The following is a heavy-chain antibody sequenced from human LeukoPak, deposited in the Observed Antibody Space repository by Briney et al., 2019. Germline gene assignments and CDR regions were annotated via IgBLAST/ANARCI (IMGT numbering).Heavy chain of an antibody. Sequence: GGSLRLSCAASGFTFSNAWMSWVRQAPGKGLVLVSRINSDGSSTSYADSVKGRLTISRDNAKNTLYLQMNSLRAEDTAVYYCASGKYNWNYDYWGQGTLVTVSS. CDR2: INSDGSST. CDR1: GFTFSNAW. D-gene: IGHD1-20*01. J-gene: IGHJ4*02. CDR3: ASGKYNWNYDY. V-gene: IGHV3-74*01.